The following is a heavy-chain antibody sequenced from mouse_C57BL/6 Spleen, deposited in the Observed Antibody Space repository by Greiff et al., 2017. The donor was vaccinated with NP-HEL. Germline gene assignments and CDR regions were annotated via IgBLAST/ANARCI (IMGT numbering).Heavy chain of an antibody. V-gene: IGHV14-2*01. D-gene: IGHD2-3*01. CDR1: GFNITDYY. Sequence: EVQLQQSGAELVKPGASVKLSCTASGFNITDYYMHWVKQRTEQGLEWIGRIDPEDGETKYAPKFQGKATLTADTSSNTAYLQLSSLTSEDTAVYYWARGGIDDGYFDDWGQGTTLTVSS. CDR2: IDPEDGET. J-gene: IGHJ2*01. CDR3: ARGGIDDGYFDD.